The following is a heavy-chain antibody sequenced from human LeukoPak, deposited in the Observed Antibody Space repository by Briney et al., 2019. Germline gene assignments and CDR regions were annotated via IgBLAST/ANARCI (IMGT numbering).Heavy chain of an antibody. J-gene: IGHJ5*02. Sequence: GGSLRLSCVASGFTFINYALGWVRQAPGKGLEWVSAISGSATDTYYADSVKGRFTISRDNSKNTVYLQMNSLTVEDTAVYYCAKHLLWSGESNRWFDPWGQGTLVIVSS. CDR1: GFTFINYA. CDR3: AKHLLWSGESNRWFDP. D-gene: IGHD3-10*01. CDR2: ISGSATDT. V-gene: IGHV3-23*01.